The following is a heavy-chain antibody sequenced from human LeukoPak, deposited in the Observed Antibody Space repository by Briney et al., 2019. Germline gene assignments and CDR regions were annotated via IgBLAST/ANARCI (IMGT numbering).Heavy chain of an antibody. J-gene: IGHJ4*02. CDR2: IWYDGRTK. V-gene: IGHV3-33*08. D-gene: IGHD6-19*01. CDR1: GFTFSSYE. Sequence: GGSLRLSCAASGFTFSSYEMNRVRQAPGKGLEWVALIWYDGRTKFHADSVRGRFTISRDNSANTLYLQMSSLRVEDTAVYYCAREWGRIAVAGGPGYWGQGALVTVSS. CDR3: AREWGRIAVAGGPGY.